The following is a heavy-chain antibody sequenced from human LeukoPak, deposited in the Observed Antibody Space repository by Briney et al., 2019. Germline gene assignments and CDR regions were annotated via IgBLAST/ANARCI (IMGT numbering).Heavy chain of an antibody. CDR1: GGSFSGYY. V-gene: IGHV4-34*01. D-gene: IGHD5-12*01. J-gene: IGHJ4*02. CDR3: ARMGGYGRWLRPGAVGY. Sequence: KPSETLSLTCAVYGGSFSGYYWSWIRQPPGKGLEWIGEINHSGSTNYNPSLKSRVTISVDTSKNQFSLKLSSVTAADTAVYYCARMGGYGRWLRPGAVGYWGQGTLVTVFS. CDR2: INHSGST.